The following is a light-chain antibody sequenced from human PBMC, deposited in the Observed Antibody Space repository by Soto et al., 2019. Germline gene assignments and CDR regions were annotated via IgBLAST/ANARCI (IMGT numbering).Light chain of an antibody. V-gene: IGKV3-15*01. Sequence: EVVMTQSPATLSVSPGERATLSGRASQSVGSNLAWYQQHTGQAPRLLIYDASTRATGIPDPFSGSGSVTEFTLTISSLQSEDFAVYYWPQYSQWPRTFGQGAKVEIK. CDR2: DAS. CDR3: PQYSQWPRT. CDR1: QSVGSN. J-gene: IGKJ1*01.